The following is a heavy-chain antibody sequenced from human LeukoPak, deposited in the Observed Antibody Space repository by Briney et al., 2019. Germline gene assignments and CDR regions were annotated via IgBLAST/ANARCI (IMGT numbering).Heavy chain of an antibody. D-gene: IGHD2-21*02. Sequence: SETLSLTCTVSGGSISSGSYYWSWIRQPAGMGLEWIGRIYTSGSTNYNPSLKSRVTISVDTSKNQFSLKLSSVTAADTAVCYCARAQVVVVTGFDAFDIWGQGTMVTVSS. CDR1: GGSISSGSYY. J-gene: IGHJ3*02. CDR3: ARAQVVVVTGFDAFDI. CDR2: IYTSGST. V-gene: IGHV4-61*02.